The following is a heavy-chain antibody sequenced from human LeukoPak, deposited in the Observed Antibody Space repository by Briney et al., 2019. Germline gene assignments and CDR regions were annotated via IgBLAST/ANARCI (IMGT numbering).Heavy chain of an antibody. D-gene: IGHD3-16*01. J-gene: IGHJ4*02. CDR3: AKDLGDYVWGSHGYFDY. V-gene: IGHV3-23*01. Sequence: GGSLRLSCAASGFTFSSYAMSWVRQAPGKGLEWVSAISGSGGSTYYADSVKGRFTISRDNSKNTLYLQMNSLRAEDTAVYYCAKDLGDYVWGSHGYFDYWGQGTLVTVSP. CDR1: GFTFSSYA. CDR2: ISGSGGST.